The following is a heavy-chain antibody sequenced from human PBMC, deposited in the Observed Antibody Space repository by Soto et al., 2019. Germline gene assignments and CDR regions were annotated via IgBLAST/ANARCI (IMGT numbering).Heavy chain of an antibody. V-gene: IGHV3-23*01. CDR2: ISGIGGGGST. Sequence: XSFAASGFTFSSRLMHWVRQAPGQGLEWVSGISGIGGGGSTFYTDSVKGRFTISRDNSKNTLYLQMSSLRVEDTAIYYCAQTWGSYREVFDYWGHGTLVTVSS. CDR3: AQTWGSYREVFDY. J-gene: IGHJ4*01. D-gene: IGHD3-16*02. CDR1: GFTFSSRL.